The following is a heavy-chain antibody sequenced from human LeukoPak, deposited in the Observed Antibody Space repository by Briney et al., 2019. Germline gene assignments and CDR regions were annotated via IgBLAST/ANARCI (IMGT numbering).Heavy chain of an antibody. CDR1: GCTFSSYG. J-gene: IGHJ6*02. V-gene: IGHV3-30*18. CDR3: AKSDYGDLTYYYYGMDV. D-gene: IGHD4-17*01. Sequence: QTGGSLRLSCAASGCTFSSYGMHWVRQAPGKGLEWVAVISYDGSNKYYADSVKGRFTISRDNSKNTLYLQMNSLRAEDTAVYYCAKSDYGDLTYYYYGMDVWGQGTTVTVSS. CDR2: ISYDGSNK.